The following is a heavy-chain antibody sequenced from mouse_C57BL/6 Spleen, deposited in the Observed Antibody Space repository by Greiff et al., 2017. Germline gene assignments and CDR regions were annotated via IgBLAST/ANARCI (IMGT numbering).Heavy chain of an antibody. CDR3: ARYDSNYVYFDY. V-gene: IGHV1-64*01. J-gene: IGHJ2*01. D-gene: IGHD2-5*01. CDR2: IHPNSGST. Sequence: VQLQQPGAELVKPGASVKLSCKASGYTFTSYWMHWVKQRPGQGLEWIGMIHPNSGSTNYNEKFKSKATLTVDKSSSTAYMQLSSLTSEDSAVYYWARYDSNYVYFDYWGQGTTLTVSS. CDR1: GYTFTSYW.